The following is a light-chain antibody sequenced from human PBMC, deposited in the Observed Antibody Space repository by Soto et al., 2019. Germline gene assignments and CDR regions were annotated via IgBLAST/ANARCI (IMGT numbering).Light chain of an antibody. Sequence: DIQMTQSPSSLSASVGDRVTITCRASQSISSYLNWYQQKPGKAPKLLIYAASSLQSGVPPRFSGSGSGTDFPLTISSLQPEDFATYYCQQSYSTPRTFGQGTKVEIK. CDR1: QSISSY. V-gene: IGKV1-39*01. CDR2: AAS. CDR3: QQSYSTPRT. J-gene: IGKJ1*01.